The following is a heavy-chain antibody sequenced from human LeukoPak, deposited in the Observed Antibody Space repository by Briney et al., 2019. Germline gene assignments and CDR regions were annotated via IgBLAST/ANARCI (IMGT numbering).Heavy chain of an antibody. D-gene: IGHD3-3*01. J-gene: IGHJ6*02. Sequence: SGRSLRLSCAASGFTFSSYGMHWVRQAPGKGLEWVAVIWYDGSNKYYADSVKGRFTISRDNSKNTLYLQMNSLRAEDTAVYYCARDIEDFWSGYYYYYYGMDVWGQGTTVTVSS. CDR2: IWYDGSNK. CDR3: ARDIEDFWSGYYYYYYGMDV. CDR1: GFTFSSYG. V-gene: IGHV3-33*01.